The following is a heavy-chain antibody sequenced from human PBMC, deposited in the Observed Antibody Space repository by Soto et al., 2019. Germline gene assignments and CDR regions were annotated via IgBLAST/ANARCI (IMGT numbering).Heavy chain of an antibody. Sequence: SVKVSCKASGYTFTSYGISWVRQAPGQGLGWMGGIVPVFGRPNYAQRFRGRLTITADESASTGYMELISLRSDDTAVYYCAREGSGYNFWGQGTQVTVSS. D-gene: IGHD5-12*01. CDR3: AREGSGYNF. V-gene: IGHV1-69*13. J-gene: IGHJ4*02. CDR1: GYTFTSYG. CDR2: IVPVFGRP.